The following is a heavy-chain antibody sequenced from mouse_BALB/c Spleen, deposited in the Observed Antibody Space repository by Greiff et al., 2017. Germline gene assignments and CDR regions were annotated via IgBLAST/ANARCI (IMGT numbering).Heavy chain of an antibody. CDR3: ARDYYGNYAMDY. D-gene: IGHD1-1*01. V-gene: IGHV5-12-2*01. J-gene: IGHJ4*01. CDR2: ISNGGGST. CDR1: GFTFSSYT. Sequence: EVKLVESGGGLVQPGGSLKLSCAASGFTFSSYTMSWVRQTPEKRLEWVAYISNGGGSTYYPDTVKGRFTISRDNAKNTLYLQMSSLKSEDTAMYYCARDYYGNYAMDYWGQGTSVTVSS.